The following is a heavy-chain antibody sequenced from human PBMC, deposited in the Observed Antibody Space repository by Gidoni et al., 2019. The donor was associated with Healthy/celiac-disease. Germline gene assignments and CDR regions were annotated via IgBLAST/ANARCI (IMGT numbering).Heavy chain of an antibody. J-gene: IGHJ4*02. Sequence: EVQLVESGGGLVKTGGSLRLSCAASGFPFSSYSINWVRQAPGKGLEWVSSVSSSSSYIYYAESVKSRFTISRDNAKNSLYLQMNSLRAEDTAVYYCASLSRDYGSGGSCPSPFDYWGQGTLVTVSS. CDR2: VSSSSSYI. D-gene: IGHD2-15*01. CDR3: ASLSRDYGSGGSCPSPFDY. CDR1: GFPFSSYS. V-gene: IGHV3-21*01.